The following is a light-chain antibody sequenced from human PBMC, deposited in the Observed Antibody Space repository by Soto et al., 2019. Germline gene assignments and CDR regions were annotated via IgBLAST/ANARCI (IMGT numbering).Light chain of an antibody. Sequence: QSVLTQPPSASGYPGQSVTISCTGTSSDVGGYNYVSWYQQYPGRAPKLMIYEVTKRPSGVPDRFSGSKSGNTASLTFSGLQAEDEADYYCSSYAASNNFYFVFGGGTKLTVL. CDR3: SSYAASNNFYFV. CDR1: SSDVGGYNY. J-gene: IGLJ3*02. V-gene: IGLV2-8*01. CDR2: EVT.